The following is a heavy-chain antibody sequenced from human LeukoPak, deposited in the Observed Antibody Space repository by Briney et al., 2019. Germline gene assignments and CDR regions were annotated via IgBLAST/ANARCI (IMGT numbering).Heavy chain of an antibody. CDR1: GYTFSNYG. CDR2: ISHYT. Sequence: ASVKVSCKASGYTFSNYGISWVRQAPGQGLEWMGWISHYTNYPQKFQGRVTLTTDTSTSTAYMELRSLRSDDTAVYYCARMRAYSDDVDFDYWGQGTLVTVSS. V-gene: IGHV1-18*01. CDR3: ARMRAYSDDVDFDY. J-gene: IGHJ4*02. D-gene: IGHD5-12*01.